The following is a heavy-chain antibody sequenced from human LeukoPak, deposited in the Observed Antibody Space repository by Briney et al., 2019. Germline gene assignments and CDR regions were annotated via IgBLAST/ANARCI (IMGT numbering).Heavy chain of an antibody. V-gene: IGHV3-30*18. CDR3: AKETGRWELE. D-gene: IGHD1-26*01. Sequence: PGGSLRPSCAASGFTFSSFGMHWVRQAPDIGLEWVAVISNDGSNKFYADSVKGRFTISRDNSKNTLYLHMNSLRAEDTAVYYCAKETGRWELEWGQGTLVTVSS. CDR1: GFTFSSFG. J-gene: IGHJ4*02. CDR2: ISNDGSNK.